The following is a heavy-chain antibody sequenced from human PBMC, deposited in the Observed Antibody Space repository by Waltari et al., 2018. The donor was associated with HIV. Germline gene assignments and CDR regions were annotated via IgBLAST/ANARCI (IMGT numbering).Heavy chain of an antibody. Sequence: QVQLVQSGAEVKKPGSSVKVSCKASGGTFSSYTISWVRQAPGQGLEWMGRNIPIPGIPNYARKFQGRVTITADKSTSTAYMGLSSLRSEDTAVYYCARLGPPAVHYWGQGTLVTVSS. V-gene: IGHV1-69*02. CDR3: ARLGPPAVHY. CDR2: NIPIPGIP. J-gene: IGHJ4*02. CDR1: GGTFSSYT. D-gene: IGHD4-17*01.